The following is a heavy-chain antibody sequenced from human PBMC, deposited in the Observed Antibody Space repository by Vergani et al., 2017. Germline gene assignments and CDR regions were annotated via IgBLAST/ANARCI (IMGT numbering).Heavy chain of an antibody. CDR1: GYTFTTYG. CDR2: ISAYNGNT. CDR3: ARGHTNSWYYYFDY. J-gene: IGHJ4*02. Sequence: QVQLVQSGAEVKKPGASVKVSCQASGYTFTTYGISWVRQAPGQGLEWMGWISAYNGNTNYAQKLKGRVTMTTDTSTTTAYMELRSLISDDTAVYYCARGHTNSWYYYFDYWGQGTLVTVSS. D-gene: IGHD6-13*01. V-gene: IGHV1-18*01.